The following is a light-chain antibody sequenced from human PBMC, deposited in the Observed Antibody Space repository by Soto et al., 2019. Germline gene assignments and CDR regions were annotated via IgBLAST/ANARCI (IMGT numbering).Light chain of an antibody. CDR2: NNI. V-gene: IGLV1-44*01. J-gene: IGLJ7*01. Sequence: QAVVTQPPSASGTPGQKVTISCSGSNSNIGSNTVSWFQQLPGRAPKLLLYNNIYRPPGVPDRFSCSKSGTSVSLAISRLQSEDEADYYCAAWDDSLDGHVVFGGGTQLTVL. CDR1: NSNIGSNT. CDR3: AAWDDSLDGHVV.